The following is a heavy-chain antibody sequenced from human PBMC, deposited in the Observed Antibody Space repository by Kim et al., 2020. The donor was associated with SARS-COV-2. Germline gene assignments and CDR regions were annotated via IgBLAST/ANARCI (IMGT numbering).Heavy chain of an antibody. Sequence: GNGNTLYSQKFQGRVTFTTDTSASTAYMELSFLRSEDSAVYYCLGGFYFGYWGQGTLVTVSS. J-gene: IGHJ4*02. CDR3: LGGFYFGY. D-gene: IGHD3-16*01. V-gene: IGHV1-3*01. CDR2: GNGNT.